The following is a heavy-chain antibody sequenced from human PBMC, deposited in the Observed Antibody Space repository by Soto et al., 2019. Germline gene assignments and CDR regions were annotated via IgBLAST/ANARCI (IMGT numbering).Heavy chain of an antibody. D-gene: IGHD2-8*02. J-gene: IGHJ6*02. CDR3: AKDLLVPGRAYGMDV. CDR2: ISYDGSNK. V-gene: IGHV3-30*18. CDR1: GFTFSSYG. Sequence: QVQLVESGGGVVQPGRSLRLSCAASGFTFSSYGMHWVRQAPGKGLEWVAVISYDGSNKYYADSVKGRFTISRDNSKNTLYLQMNSLRAEDTAVYYCAKDLLVPGRAYGMDVWFQGTTVTVSS.